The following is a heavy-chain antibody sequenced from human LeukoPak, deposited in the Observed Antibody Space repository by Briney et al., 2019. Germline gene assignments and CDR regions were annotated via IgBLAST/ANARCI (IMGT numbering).Heavy chain of an antibody. D-gene: IGHD6-13*01. Sequence: GASVKVSCKASGYTFTSYGISWVRQAPGQGLEWMGWISAYNGNTNYAQKLQGRVTMTTDTSTSTAYMELRSLRSDDTAVYYCASSSSSWYKADWFDPWGQGTLVTVSS. CDR2: ISAYNGNT. CDR1: GYTFTSYG. J-gene: IGHJ5*02. V-gene: IGHV1-18*01. CDR3: ASSSSSWYKADWFDP.